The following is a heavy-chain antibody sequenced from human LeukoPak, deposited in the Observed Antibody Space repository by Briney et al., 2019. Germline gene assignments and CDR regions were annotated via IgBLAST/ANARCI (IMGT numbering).Heavy chain of an antibody. CDR2: ISSSSSTI. CDR3: AKENYGDSTGGRFQH. V-gene: IGHV3-48*01. Sequence: GGFLRLSCAAPGFTLSNFSMKWVRQAPGKGLEWVSYISSSSSTIYYADSVKGRFTISRDNSKNTLYLQMNSLRAEDTAVYYCAKENYGDSTGGRFQHWGQGTLVTVSS. CDR1: GFTLSNFS. J-gene: IGHJ1*01. D-gene: IGHD4-17*01.